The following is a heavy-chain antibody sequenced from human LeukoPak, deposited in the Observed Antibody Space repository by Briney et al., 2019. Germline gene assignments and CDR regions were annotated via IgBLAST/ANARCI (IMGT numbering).Heavy chain of an antibody. CDR1: GFTFSSYS. J-gene: IGHJ4*02. Sequence: GGSLRLSCAASGFTFSSYSMNWVRQAPGEGLEWVSSISSSSSYIYYADSVKGRFTISRDNAKNSLYLQMNSLRAEDTAVYYCAKGGSASYYDCWGQGTLVTVSS. CDR3: AKGGSASYYDC. V-gene: IGHV3-21*01. CDR2: ISSSSSYI. D-gene: IGHD6-19*01.